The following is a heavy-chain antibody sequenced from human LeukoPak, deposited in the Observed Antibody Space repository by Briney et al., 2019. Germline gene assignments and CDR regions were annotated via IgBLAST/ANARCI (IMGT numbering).Heavy chain of an antibody. CDR1: GFAFSSYG. J-gene: IGHJ4*02. D-gene: IGHD2-15*01. CDR2: IWYDGSNK. CDR3: ARDCGGGSCYSDY. Sequence: GGSLRLSCAASGFAFSSYGMHWVRQAPGKGLEWVAVIWYDGSNKYYADSVKGRFTIYRDNSKNTLYLQMNSLRAEDTAVYYCARDCGGGSCYSDYWGQGTLVTVSS. V-gene: IGHV3-33*01.